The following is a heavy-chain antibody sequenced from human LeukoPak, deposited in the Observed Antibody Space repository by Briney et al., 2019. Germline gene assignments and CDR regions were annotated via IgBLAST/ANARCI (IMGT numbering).Heavy chain of an antibody. CDR2: IIPIFGTA. J-gene: IGHJ3*02. Sequence: SVKVSCKASGGTFSSYAISWVRQAPGQGLEWMGGIIPIFGTANYAQKFQGRVTITADKSTSTAYMELSSLRSEDTAVYYCARSEDNSGAFDIWGQGTMVTVSS. CDR1: GGTFSSYA. CDR3: ARSEDNSGAFDI. D-gene: IGHD1-20*01. V-gene: IGHV1-69*06.